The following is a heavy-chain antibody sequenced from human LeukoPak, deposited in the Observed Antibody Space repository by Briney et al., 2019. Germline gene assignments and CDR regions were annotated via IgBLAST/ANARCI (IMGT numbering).Heavy chain of an antibody. CDR1: GFTVSSNY. D-gene: IGHD4-17*01. CDR3: ARIMTTVTTVEY. Sequence: GGSLRLSCAASGFTVSSNYMSWVRQAPGKGLEWVSYISSSSSAIYYADSVRGRFTISRDNAKNSLYLQMNSLRAADTAVYYCARIMTTVTTVEYWGQGTLVTVSS. V-gene: IGHV3-48*01. J-gene: IGHJ4*02. CDR2: ISSSSSAI.